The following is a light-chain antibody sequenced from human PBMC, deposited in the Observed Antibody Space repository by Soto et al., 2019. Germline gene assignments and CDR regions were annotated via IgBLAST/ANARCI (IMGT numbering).Light chain of an antibody. J-gene: IGLJ2*01. Sequence: QSALTQPRSVSRSPGQSVAISCAGTSSDVGRYNYVSWYQQYPGKAPKLIIYDVTKRPSGVPDRFSGSKSGNTASLTISGLQAEDEADYYCCSFAGLFGGGTKVTVL. CDR1: SSDVGRYNY. CDR2: DVT. CDR3: CSFAGL. V-gene: IGLV2-11*01.